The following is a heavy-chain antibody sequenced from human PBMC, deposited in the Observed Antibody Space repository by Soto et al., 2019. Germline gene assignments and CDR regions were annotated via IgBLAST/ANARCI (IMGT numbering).Heavy chain of an antibody. Sequence: QLQLQESGSGLVKPSQTLSLTCAVSGGSISSGVYSWNWIRQPPGKGLEWIGYIYHSGSTYYNPALQSRVAIPVDRSKNQFSLRLSSVTAADTAVYYCARGERGYSYGYAEPYYYGMDVWGQGTTVTVSS. CDR1: GGSISSGVYS. J-gene: IGHJ6*02. CDR3: ARGERGYSYGYAEPYYYGMDV. CDR2: IYHSGST. V-gene: IGHV4-30-2*01. D-gene: IGHD5-18*01.